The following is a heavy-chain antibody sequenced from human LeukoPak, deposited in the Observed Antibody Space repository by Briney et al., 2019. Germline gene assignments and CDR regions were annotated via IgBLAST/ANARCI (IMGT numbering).Heavy chain of an antibody. J-gene: IGHJ4*02. CDR2: INHSGST. CDR3: ARGPDYDFWSGYYTEDQFDY. V-gene: IGHV4-34*01. CDR1: GGSFSGHY. D-gene: IGHD3-3*01. Sequence: PSETLSLTCAVYGGSFSGHYWSWIRQPPGQGLEWIGEINHSGSTNYNPSLKSRVTISVDTSKNQFSLKLSSVTAADTAVYYCARGPDYDFWSGYYTEDQFDYWGQGTLVIVSS.